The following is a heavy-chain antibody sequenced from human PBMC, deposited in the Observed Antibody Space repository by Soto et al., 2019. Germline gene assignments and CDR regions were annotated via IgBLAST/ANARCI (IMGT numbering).Heavy chain of an antibody. D-gene: IGHD2-15*01. J-gene: IGHJ4*02. CDR3: ARGRWSPFDY. V-gene: IGHV6-1*01. CDR1: GDSVSSNNIA. Sequence: SQTRSLTCAFSGDSVSSNNIAWNWLRQSPWRGLEWLGRTYYRSKWYNEYAVSVRSRITINLDTSKNQFSLQLNSVTPEDTAVYYCARGRWSPFDYWPQGAQVTVTS. CDR2: TYYRSKWYN.